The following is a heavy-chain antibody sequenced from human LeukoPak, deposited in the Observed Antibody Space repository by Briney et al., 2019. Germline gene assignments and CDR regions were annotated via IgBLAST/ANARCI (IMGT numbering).Heavy chain of an antibody. V-gene: IGHV5-51*01. CDR3: ARHSQRYCSGGGCSLDY. CDR1: GYSFTSYW. Sequence: RGESLKISCKGSGYSFTSYWIGWVRQMPGKGLELMGIIYPGDSDTRYSPSFQGQVTISADKSISTAYLQWSSLKASDTAMYYCARHSQRYCSGGGCSLDYWGQGTLVTVSS. D-gene: IGHD2-15*01. CDR2: IYPGDSDT. J-gene: IGHJ4*02.